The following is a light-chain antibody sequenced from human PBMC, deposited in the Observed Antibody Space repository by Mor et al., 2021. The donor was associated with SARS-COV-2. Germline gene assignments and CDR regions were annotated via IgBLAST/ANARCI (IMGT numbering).Light chain of an antibody. Sequence: TLSCRASQSVSSDLAWYQQKPGQAPRLLIYGASRVATGIPARFSGNGSETEFTLIISSLKSEDSAVYFCQQYKHWPPYTFGQ. CDR1: QSVSSD. CDR3: QQYKHWPPYT. CDR2: GAS. V-gene: IGKV3-15*01. J-gene: IGKJ2*01.